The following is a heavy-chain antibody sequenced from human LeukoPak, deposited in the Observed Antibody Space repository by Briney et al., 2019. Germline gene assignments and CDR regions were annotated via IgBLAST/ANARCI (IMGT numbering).Heavy chain of an antibody. CDR1: GFTFSGSA. V-gene: IGHV3-73*01. J-gene: IGHJ5*02. Sequence: GGSLRLSCVASGFTFSGSAMHWVRQASGKGLEWVGRIRSKANSYATAYAASVKGRFTISRDDSKNTAYLQMNSLKTEDTAVYYCTRLQWLRAYCWFDPWGQGTLVTVSS. D-gene: IGHD6-19*01. CDR3: TRLQWLRAYCWFDP. CDR2: IRSKANSYAT.